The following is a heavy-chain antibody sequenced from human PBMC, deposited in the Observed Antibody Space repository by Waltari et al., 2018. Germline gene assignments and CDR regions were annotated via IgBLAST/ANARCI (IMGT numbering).Heavy chain of an antibody. V-gene: IGHV5-51*01. CDR1: GYSFTSYW. CDR2: IYPVDADT. D-gene: IGHD6-19*01. CDR3: ARHGSPFEAVAVYYFDY. Sequence: EVQLVQSGAEVKQPGESLKISCKGSGYSFTSYWIGWVRQMPGNGLEWVGIIYPVDADTRDSPSVQGQVTISADKSISTAYLQWSSLKAADTAMYYCARHGSPFEAVAVYYFDYWGQGTLVTVSS. J-gene: IGHJ4*02.